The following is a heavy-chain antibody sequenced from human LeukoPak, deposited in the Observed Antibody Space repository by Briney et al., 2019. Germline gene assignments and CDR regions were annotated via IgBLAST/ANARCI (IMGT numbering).Heavy chain of an antibody. J-gene: IGHJ6*02. D-gene: IGHD2-2*01. Sequence: SETLSLTCAVYGGSFSGYYWSWIRQPPGKGLEWIGEINHSVSTNYNPSLKSRFTISVDTSKNQFSLKLSSVTAADTAVYYCARGPAMSPYYYYYGMDVWGQGTTVTVSS. CDR2: INHSVST. CDR3: ARGPAMSPYYYYYGMDV. V-gene: IGHV4-34*01. CDR1: GGSFSGYY.